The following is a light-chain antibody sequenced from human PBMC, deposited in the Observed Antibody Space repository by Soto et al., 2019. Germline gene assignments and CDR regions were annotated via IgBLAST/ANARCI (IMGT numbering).Light chain of an antibody. CDR1: SGHSSYI. CDR3: ETWDSNINRV. Sequence: QSVLTQSSSASASLGSSVKLTCTLSSGHSSYIIAWHQQQPGKAPRYLMKLEGRGSYNKGSGVPDRFSGSSSGADRYLTISNLQFEDEADYYCETWDSNINRVFGGGTKLTVL. CDR2: LEGRGSY. V-gene: IGLV4-60*02. J-gene: IGLJ3*02.